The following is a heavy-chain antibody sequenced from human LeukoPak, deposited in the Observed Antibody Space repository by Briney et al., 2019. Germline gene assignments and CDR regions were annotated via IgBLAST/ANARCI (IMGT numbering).Heavy chain of an antibody. CDR2: IYYSGST. CDR1: GGSISSYY. J-gene: IGHJ6*03. CDR3: ARRRAGMITGTTGHYMDV. D-gene: IGHD1-20*01. Sequence: SETLSLTCTVSGGSISSYYWSWIRQPPGKGLEWIGYIYYSGSTNYNPSLKSRVTISVDTSKNQFSLKLSSVTAADTAVYYCARRRAGMITGTTGHYMDVWGKGTTVTISS. V-gene: IGHV4-59*08.